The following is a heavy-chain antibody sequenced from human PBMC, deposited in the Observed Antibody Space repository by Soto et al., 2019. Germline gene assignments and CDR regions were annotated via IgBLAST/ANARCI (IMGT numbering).Heavy chain of an antibody. V-gene: IGHV3-23*01. CDR1: GFTFRSYA. J-gene: IGHJ4*02. CDR2: ISGSGGST. CDR3: ARRGSGSYYDY. Sequence: EVQLLESGGGLVQPGGSLRLSCAASGFTFRSYAMRWVRQAPVKGLEWVSAISGSGGSTYYADSVKGRFTISRDNSKNTLYLQMNSLRAEDTAVYYCARRGSGSYYDYWGQGPLVTVSS. D-gene: IGHD1-26*01.